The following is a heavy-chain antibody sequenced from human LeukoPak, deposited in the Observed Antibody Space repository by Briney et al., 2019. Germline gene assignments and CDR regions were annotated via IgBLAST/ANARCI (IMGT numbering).Heavy chain of an antibody. CDR2: IGTAGDT. V-gene: IGHV3-13*01. D-gene: IGHD4-17*01. CDR3: ARGSAVTTPDNWYFDL. CDR1: GFTFSSYD. Sequence: GGSLRLSCAASGFTFSSYDMHWVRHATGKGLEWVSAIGTAGDTYYPGSVKGRFTISRENAKNSLYLQMNSLRAGDTAVYYCARGSAVTTPDNWYFDLWGRGTLVTVSS. J-gene: IGHJ2*01.